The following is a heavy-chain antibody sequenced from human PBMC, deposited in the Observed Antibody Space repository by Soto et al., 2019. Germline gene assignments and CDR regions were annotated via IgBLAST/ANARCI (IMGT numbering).Heavy chain of an antibody. V-gene: IGHV4-34*01. CDR3: ARRRQDITMRLGVFAGACYFLDC. D-gene: IGHD3-22*01. Sequence: PSETLSLTCAVYGGHFSDFHWTWIRQPPGKGLEWIGEINHGGATNYNPSLKSRVTISVDTARNQFSLEFRTVTAADTAVYYCARRRQDITMRLGVFAGACYFLDCWDQGTLVIVSS. J-gene: IGHJ4*02. CDR1: GGHFSDFH. CDR2: INHGGAT.